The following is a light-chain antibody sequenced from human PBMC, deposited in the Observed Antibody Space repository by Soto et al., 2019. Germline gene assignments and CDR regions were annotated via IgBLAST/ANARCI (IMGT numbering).Light chain of an antibody. CDR1: QSISTW. V-gene: IGKV1-5*03. J-gene: IGKJ4*01. Sequence: DIQMTQSPSTLSASVGDRVTITCRASQSISTWLAWYQQKPGKAPKLLIYKASNLEGGVPSRFSGSGSGTEFTITISGLQPDDFATYYCQQYNAYPPTFGGGTKVDIK. CDR3: QQYNAYPPT. CDR2: KAS.